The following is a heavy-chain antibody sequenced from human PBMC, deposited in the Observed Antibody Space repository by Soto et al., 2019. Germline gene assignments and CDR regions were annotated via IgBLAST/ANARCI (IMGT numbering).Heavy chain of an antibody. J-gene: IGHJ6*02. CDR2: IYYSGST. CDR1: GGSISSGDYY. Sequence: SETLSLTCTVSGGSISSGDYYWSWIRQPPGKGLEWIGYIYYSGSTYYNPSLKSRVAISVDTSKNQFSLKLSSVTAADTAVYYCARAFWTTRYFDWAHYYGMDVWGQGTTVTVSS. D-gene: IGHD3-9*01. V-gene: IGHV4-30-4*01. CDR3: ARAFWTTRYFDWAHYYGMDV.